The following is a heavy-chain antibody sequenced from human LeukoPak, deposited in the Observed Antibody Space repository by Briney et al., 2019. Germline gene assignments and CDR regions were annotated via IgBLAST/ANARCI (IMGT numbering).Heavy chain of an antibody. CDR3: ARGESSGSNWFDP. Sequence: SETLSLTCTVSGGSISSYYWNWIRQPPGRGLDWIGYIYYSGSTNYNPSLKSRVTISVDTSKNQFSLKLSSVTAADTAVYYCARGESSGSNWFDPWGQGTLVTVSS. D-gene: IGHD3-22*01. CDR2: IYYSGST. J-gene: IGHJ5*02. CDR1: GGSISSYY. V-gene: IGHV4-59*01.